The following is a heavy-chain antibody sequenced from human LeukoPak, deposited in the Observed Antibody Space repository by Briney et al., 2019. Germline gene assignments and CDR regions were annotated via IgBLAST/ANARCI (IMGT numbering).Heavy chain of an antibody. Sequence: GGSLRLSCAASGFTFSSYAMHWVRQAPGKGLEWVAVISYDGSNKYYADSVKGRFTISRDNSKNTLYLQMNSLRAEDTAVYYCARGSYGDYVFGPWGQGTLVAVSS. CDR3: ARGSYGDYVFGP. V-gene: IGHV3-30-3*01. CDR1: GFTFSSYA. J-gene: IGHJ5*02. CDR2: ISYDGSNK. D-gene: IGHD4-17*01.